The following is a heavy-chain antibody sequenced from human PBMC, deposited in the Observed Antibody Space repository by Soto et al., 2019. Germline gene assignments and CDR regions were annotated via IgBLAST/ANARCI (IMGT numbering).Heavy chain of an antibody. J-gene: IGHJ5*02. Sequence: SETLSLTCAVYGGSFSGYYWSWIRQPPGKGLEWIGEINHSGSTNYNPSLKSRVTISVDTSKNQFSLKLSSVTAADTAVYYCARGRFVRAPENQRWSVRNWFDPWGQGTLVTVSS. D-gene: IGHD2-15*01. CDR2: INHSGST. V-gene: IGHV4-34*01. CDR1: GGSFSGYY. CDR3: ARGRFVRAPENQRWSVRNWFDP.